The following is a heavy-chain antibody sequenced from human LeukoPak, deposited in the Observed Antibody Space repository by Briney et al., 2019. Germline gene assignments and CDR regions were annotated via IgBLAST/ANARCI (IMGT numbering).Heavy chain of an antibody. Sequence: SETLSLTCTVSGGSISSYYWSWIRQPPGKGLEWIGYIYYSGSTNYNPSLKSRVTISVDTSKNQFSLKLSSVTAANTAVYYCARARVDIVATTFYGFDYWGQGTLVTVSS. CDR1: GGSISSYY. V-gene: IGHV4-59*01. J-gene: IGHJ4*02. D-gene: IGHD5-12*01. CDR3: ARARVDIVATTFYGFDY. CDR2: IYYSGST.